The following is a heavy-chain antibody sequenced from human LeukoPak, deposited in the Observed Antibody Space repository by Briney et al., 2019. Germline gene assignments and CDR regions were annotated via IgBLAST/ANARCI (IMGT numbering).Heavy chain of an antibody. Sequence: QPGGSLWLSCAASGFTLSSYEMHWVRQAPGKGLVWVSRINSDGSRTGYADSVKGRFTISRDNAKNTLYLQMNSLRTEDTAIYYCARELPREVTLDYWGQGTLVTVSS. CDR1: GFTLSSYE. V-gene: IGHV3-74*01. CDR3: ARELPREVTLDY. J-gene: IGHJ4*02. D-gene: IGHD2-21*02. CDR2: INSDGSRT.